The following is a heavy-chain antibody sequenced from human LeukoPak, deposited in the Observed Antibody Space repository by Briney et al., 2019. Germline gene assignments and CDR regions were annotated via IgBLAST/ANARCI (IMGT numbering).Heavy chain of an antibody. V-gene: IGHV3-11*04. CDR2: ISSSGSTI. D-gene: IGHD3/OR15-3a*01. J-gene: IGHJ6*03. Sequence: GGSLRLSCAASGFTFSDYYMSWIRQAPGRGLEWVSYISSSGSTIYYADSVKGRFTISRDNAKNSLYLQMNSLRAEDTAVYYCARDLDQMDSYYYYYYMDVWGKGTTVTVSS. CDR3: ARDLDQMDSYYYYYYMDV. CDR1: GFTFSDYY.